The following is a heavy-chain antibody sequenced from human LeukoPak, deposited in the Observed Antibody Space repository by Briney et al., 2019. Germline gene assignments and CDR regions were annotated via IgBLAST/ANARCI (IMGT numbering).Heavy chain of an antibody. J-gene: IGHJ5*02. CDR2: ISSSISDI. Sequence: GGSLRLSCAASGFTFSSYSMSWVRQAPGKGLEWVSSISSSISDIYSADSMKGRFTISRDNAKNSLYLQMNSLKAEDTAVYYCARDWLAAAGTSLIWFDPWGQGTLVTVSS. CDR1: GFTFSSYS. CDR3: ARDWLAAAGTSLIWFDP. V-gene: IGHV3-21*04. D-gene: IGHD6-13*01.